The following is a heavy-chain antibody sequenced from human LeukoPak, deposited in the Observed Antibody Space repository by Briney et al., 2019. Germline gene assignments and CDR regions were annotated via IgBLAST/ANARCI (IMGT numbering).Heavy chain of an antibody. V-gene: IGHV4-34*01. CDR3: ARSLTTMALGYDY. Sequence: SETLSLTCTVSGASVSSYYWSWIRQPPGKGLEWIGETNHSGSTNYNPSIKSRVTISVDTSKNQFSLKLSPVTAADTAVYYCARSLTTMALGYDYWGQGTLVTVSS. CDR2: TNHSGST. D-gene: IGHD5-18*01. J-gene: IGHJ4*02. CDR1: GASVSSYY.